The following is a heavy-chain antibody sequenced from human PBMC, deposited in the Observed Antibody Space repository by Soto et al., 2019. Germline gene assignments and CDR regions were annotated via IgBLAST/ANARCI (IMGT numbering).Heavy chain of an antibody. V-gene: IGHV3-30*03. CDR2: ISSDGFNQ. CDR3: AIVPITNGWSAKYFGY. D-gene: IGHD6-19*01. Sequence: QVQLVESGGGVVQPGRSLRLSCTASGFTFNTYAMHWVRQAPGRGLEWVAIISSDGFNQYYTDSVKGRFTISRDNSENTLYVHMNLLIAEHTPVYYCAIVPITNGWSAKYFGYWGQGTLFHVSS. J-gene: IGHJ4*02. CDR1: GFTFNTYA.